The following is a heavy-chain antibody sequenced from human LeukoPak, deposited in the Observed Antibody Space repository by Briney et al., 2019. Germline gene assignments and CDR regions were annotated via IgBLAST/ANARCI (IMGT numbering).Heavy chain of an antibody. CDR2: IYYSGST. V-gene: IGHV4-61*01. CDR3: ARVRSGSYFGYFDY. CDR1: GGSISSGSYY. J-gene: IGHJ4*02. D-gene: IGHD3-10*01. Sequence: SQTLSLTCTVSGGSISSGSYYWSWIRQPPGKGLEWIGYIYYSGSTNYNPSLKSRVTISVDTSKNQFSLKLSSVTAADTAVYYCARVRSGSYFGYFDYWGQGTLVTVSS.